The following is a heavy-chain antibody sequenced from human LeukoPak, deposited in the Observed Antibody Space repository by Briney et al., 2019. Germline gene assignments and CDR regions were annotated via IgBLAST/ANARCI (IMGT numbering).Heavy chain of an antibody. CDR3: AREGSRIQLWLRRVNDAFDI. Sequence: GGSLRLSCAASGFTFSSYSMNWVRQAPGKGLEWVSSISSSSSYTYYADSVKGRFTISRDNAKNSLYLQMNSLRAEDTAVYYCAREGSRIQLWLRRVNDAFDIWGQGTMVTVSS. V-gene: IGHV3-21*04. CDR2: ISSSSSYT. J-gene: IGHJ3*02. CDR1: GFTFSSYS. D-gene: IGHD5-18*01.